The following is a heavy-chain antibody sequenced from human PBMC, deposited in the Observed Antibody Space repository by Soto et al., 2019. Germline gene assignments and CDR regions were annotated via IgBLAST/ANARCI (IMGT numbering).Heavy chain of an antibody. CDR2: IYYSGST. D-gene: IGHD3-3*01. CDR3: ARTATIFGVVPLDY. Sequence: SETLSLTCTVSGGSISGYYWNWIRQPPGKGLEWIGYIYYSGSTNYNPSLKSRVTISVDTSNNQFSLKLSSVTAADTAVYYCARTATIFGVVPLDYWARGTLVTVSS. CDR1: GGSISGYY. V-gene: IGHV4-59*08. J-gene: IGHJ4*02.